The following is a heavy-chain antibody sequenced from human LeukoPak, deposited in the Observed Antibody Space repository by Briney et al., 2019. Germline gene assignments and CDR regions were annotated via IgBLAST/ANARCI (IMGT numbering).Heavy chain of an antibody. D-gene: IGHD2-15*01. Sequence: ASVKVSCKASGYTFTSYDINCVRQATGQGLEWMGWMNPNSGNTGYAQKFQGRVTMTRNTSISTAYMELSSLRSEDTAVYYCARYCSGGSCYSDAFDIWGQGTMVTVSS. CDR2: MNPNSGNT. J-gene: IGHJ3*02. CDR1: GYTFTSYD. CDR3: ARYCSGGSCYSDAFDI. V-gene: IGHV1-8*01.